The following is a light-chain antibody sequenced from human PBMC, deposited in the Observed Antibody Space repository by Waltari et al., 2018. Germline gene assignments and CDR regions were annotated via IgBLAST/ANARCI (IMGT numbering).Light chain of an antibody. CDR1: SPNIESNS. J-gene: IGLJ3*02. Sequence: QSVLTQPPSASGTPGQRVTIPCSGSSPNIESNSLYWYQQHPGTAPKLLIYRNYQRPSGVPDRFSGSKSGTSASLAISGLRSEDEADYYCASWDDSLSPYVVFGGGTKLTVL. CDR3: ASWDDSLSPYVV. CDR2: RNY. V-gene: IGLV1-47*01.